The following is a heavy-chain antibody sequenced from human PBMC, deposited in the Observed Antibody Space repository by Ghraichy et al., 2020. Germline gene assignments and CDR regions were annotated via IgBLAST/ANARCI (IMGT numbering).Heavy chain of an antibody. V-gene: IGHV3-30*02. J-gene: IGHJ4*02. CDR2: IRYDGSNK. CDR3: ANLGPTGSYGLKIPFDY. CDR1: GFTFSSYG. D-gene: IGHD5-18*01. Sequence: GESLNISCAASGFTFSSYGMHWVRQAPGKGLEWVAFIRYDGSNKYYADSVKGRFTISRDNSKNTLYLQMNSLRAEDTAVYYCANLGPTGSYGLKIPFDYWGQGTLVTVSS.